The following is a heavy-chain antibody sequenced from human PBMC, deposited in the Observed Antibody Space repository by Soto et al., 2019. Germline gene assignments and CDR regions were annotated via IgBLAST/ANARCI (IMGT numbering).Heavy chain of an antibody. J-gene: IGHJ5*02. CDR3: ARDFGGAEAQKLNWFDP. CDR2: IIPIVDIV. D-gene: IGHD3-16*01. CDR1: GGSFTTYS. V-gene: IGHV1-69*08. Sequence: QVQLVQSGTEVKKPGSSVKVSCKPSGGSFTTYSISWVRQAPGQRLEWMGRIIPIVDIVKYAQKFQDRVTITEDKSTSTAYMELSSLRSEDTAVYYCARDFGGAEAQKLNWFDPWGQGTLVIVSP.